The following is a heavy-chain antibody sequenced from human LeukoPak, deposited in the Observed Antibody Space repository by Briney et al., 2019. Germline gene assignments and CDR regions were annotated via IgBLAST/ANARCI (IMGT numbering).Heavy chain of an antibody. CDR1: GFTFSSYG. CDR3: AKDSFDWLPDGFDY. J-gene: IGHJ4*02. Sequence: PGGSLRLSCAASGFTFSSYGMHWVRQAPGKGLEWVAFIRYDGSNKYYADSVKGRFTISRDNSKNTLYLQMNNLRAEDTAVYYCAKDSFDWLPDGFDYWGQGTLVTVSS. V-gene: IGHV3-30*02. CDR2: IRYDGSNK. D-gene: IGHD3-9*01.